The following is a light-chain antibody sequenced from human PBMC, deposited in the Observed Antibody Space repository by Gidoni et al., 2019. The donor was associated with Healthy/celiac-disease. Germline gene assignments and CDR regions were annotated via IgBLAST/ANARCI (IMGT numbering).Light chain of an antibody. CDR3: QQYGSSPRT. Sequence: EIVLTQSPGTLSLSPGERATLSCRASQSVSSSSLAWYQQKPGQAPRLLIYGASSRATGIPDRFRGSGSGTDFTLTISRLEPEDFAVYYCQQYGSSPRTFGQGTKVEIK. V-gene: IGKV3-20*01. CDR2: GAS. CDR1: QSVSSSS. J-gene: IGKJ1*01.